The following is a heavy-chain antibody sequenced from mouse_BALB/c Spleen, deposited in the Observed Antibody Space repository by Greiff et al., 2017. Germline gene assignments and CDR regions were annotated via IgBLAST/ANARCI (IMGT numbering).Heavy chain of an antibody. J-gene: IGHJ2*01. D-gene: IGHD2-4*01. CDR3: ARRNYDYLYYFDY. Sequence: EVQLQQSGPGLVKPSQSLSLTCSVTGYSITSGYYWNWIRQFPGNKLEWMGYISYDGSNNYNPSLKNRISITRDTSKNQFFLKLNSVTTEDTATYYCARRNYDYLYYFDYWGQGTTLTVSS. V-gene: IGHV3-6*02. CDR1: GYSITSGYY. CDR2: ISYDGSN.